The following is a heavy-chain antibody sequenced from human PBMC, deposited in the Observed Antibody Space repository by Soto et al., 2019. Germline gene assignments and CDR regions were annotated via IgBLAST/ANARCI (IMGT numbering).Heavy chain of an antibody. Sequence: EVQLVESGGGLIQPGGSLRLSCAASGFTVSSNYMSWVRQAPGKGLEWVSVIYSGGSTYYADSVKGRFTISRDNSKNTLYLQMNSRRAEDTAVYYCAREGYDSSGYYHPDAFDIWGQGTMVTVSS. CDR1: GFTVSSNY. CDR3: AREGYDSSGYYHPDAFDI. V-gene: IGHV3-53*01. CDR2: IYSGGST. D-gene: IGHD3-22*01. J-gene: IGHJ3*02.